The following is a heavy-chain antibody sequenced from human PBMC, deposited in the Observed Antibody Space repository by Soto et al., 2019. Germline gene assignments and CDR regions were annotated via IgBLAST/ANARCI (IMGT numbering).Heavy chain of an antibody. D-gene: IGHD2-21*01. CDR2: INHSGST. CDR3: ARGRVIVVTTFDY. CDR1: GGSFSGYY. V-gene: IGHV4-34*01. Sequence: SETLSLTCAVYGGSFSGYYWSWIRQPPGKGLEWIGEINHSGSTNYNPSLKSRVTISVDTSKNQFSLKLSSVTAAGTAVYYCARGRVIVVTTFDYWGQGTLVTVSS. J-gene: IGHJ4*02.